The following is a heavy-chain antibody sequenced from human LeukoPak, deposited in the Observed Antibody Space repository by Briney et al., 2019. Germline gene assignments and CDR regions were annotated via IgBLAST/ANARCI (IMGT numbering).Heavy chain of an antibody. CDR1: GFTFSNYA. J-gene: IGHJ4*02. CDR3: AKWGDYDVLSGYYVSDY. Sequence: GGSLRLSCAASGFTFSNYAMSWVRQAPGKGLEWVSAITGGGSGIYYADSMKSRFTISRDNSKNTLYLQINSLRAEDTAVYYCAKWGDYDVLSGYYVSDYWGQGTLVTVSS. CDR2: ITGGGSGI. D-gene: IGHD3-9*01. V-gene: IGHV3-23*01.